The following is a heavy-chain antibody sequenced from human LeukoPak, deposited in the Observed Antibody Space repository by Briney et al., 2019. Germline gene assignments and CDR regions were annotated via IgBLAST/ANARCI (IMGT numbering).Heavy chain of an antibody. CDR1: GFTFSSYA. CDR3: ASTPPQGGPHPGAFDI. CDR2: ISGSGGST. V-gene: IGHV3-23*01. D-gene: IGHD2-15*01. J-gene: IGHJ3*02. Sequence: PGGSLRLSCAASGFTFSSYAMSWVRQAPGKGLEWVSAISGSGGSTYYADSVKGRFTISRDNSKNTLYLQMNSLRAEDTAVYYCASTPPQGGPHPGAFDIWGQGTMVTVSS.